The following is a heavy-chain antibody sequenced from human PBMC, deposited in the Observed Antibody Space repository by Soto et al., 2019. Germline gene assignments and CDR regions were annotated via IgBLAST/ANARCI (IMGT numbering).Heavy chain of an antibody. D-gene: IGHD6-19*01. Sequence: PGGSLRLSCAASGFTFGASNLQWVRQASGKGLEWLGRIGSKGETYATTYAASVKGRFTISRDDSKKTAYLQMNSLRADDTAIYYCAGVPSSGWPYFFDYWGLGTLVTVSS. CDR1: GFTFGASN. J-gene: IGHJ4*02. V-gene: IGHV3-73*01. CDR2: IGSKGETYAT. CDR3: AGVPSSGWPYFFDY.